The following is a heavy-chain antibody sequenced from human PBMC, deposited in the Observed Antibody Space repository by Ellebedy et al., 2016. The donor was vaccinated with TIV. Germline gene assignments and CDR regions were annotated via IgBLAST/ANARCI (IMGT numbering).Heavy chain of an antibody. Sequence: PGGSLRLSCAASGFAFSGNGMSWVRQAPGKGLEWVSSISSSSSYIYYADSVKGRFTISRDNAKNSLYLKMNSLRAEDTAVYYCARAPYRITMIVVDGPDFDYWGQGTLVTVSS. V-gene: IGHV3-21*01. D-gene: IGHD3-22*01. CDR1: GFAFSGNG. CDR2: ISSSSSYI. J-gene: IGHJ4*02. CDR3: ARAPYRITMIVVDGPDFDY.